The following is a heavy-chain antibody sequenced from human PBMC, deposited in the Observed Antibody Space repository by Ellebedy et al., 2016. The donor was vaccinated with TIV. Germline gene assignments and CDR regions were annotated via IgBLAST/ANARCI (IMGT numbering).Heavy chain of an antibody. V-gene: IGHV1-46*01. CDR1: GYTFSNYY. CDR3: ARAYAYGSGLDAFDI. Sequence: AASVKVSCKASGYTFSNYYMHWVRQTPGQGFEWMCVMSPSGATTNYAQTFQGRPTMTRDTSTSTVYMDLSSLTSDDTAVYYCARAYAYGSGLDAFDIWGQGTMVTVSS. CDR2: MSPSGATT. J-gene: IGHJ3*02. D-gene: IGHD1-26*01.